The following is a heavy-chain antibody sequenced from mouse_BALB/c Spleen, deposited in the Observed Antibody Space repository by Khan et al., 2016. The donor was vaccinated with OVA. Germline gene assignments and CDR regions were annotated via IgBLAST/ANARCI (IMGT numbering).Heavy chain of an antibody. CDR3: TRRDLRWAFDY. J-gene: IGHJ2*01. D-gene: IGHD1-1*01. CDR1: GYTFINYW. Sequence: QVQLQQSGAELAKPGASVKMSCKASGYTFINYWILWVKQRPGQGLEWIGYINPSTGYTEYNQNFKDKATLTADKSSSTAYMQLSSLTTEDSTVYDCTRRDLRWAFDYWGQGTTLTVSS. V-gene: IGHV1-7*01. CDR2: INPSTGYT.